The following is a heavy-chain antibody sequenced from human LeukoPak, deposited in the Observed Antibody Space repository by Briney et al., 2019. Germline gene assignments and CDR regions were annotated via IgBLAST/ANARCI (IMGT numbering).Heavy chain of an antibody. CDR1: GFTFSSYA. V-gene: IGHV3-23*01. D-gene: IGHD2-2*01. J-gene: IGHJ4*02. Sequence: GGSLRLSCAASGFTFSSYAMSWVRQAPGKGLEWVSAISGSGGSTYYADSAKGRFTISRDNSKNTLYLQMNSLRAEDTAVYYCAKGRGKRVPAAHSDYWGQGTLVTVSS. CDR3: AKGRGKRVPAAHSDY. CDR2: ISGSGGST.